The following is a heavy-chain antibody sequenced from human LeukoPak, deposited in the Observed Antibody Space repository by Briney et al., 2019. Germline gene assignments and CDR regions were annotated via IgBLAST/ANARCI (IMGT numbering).Heavy chain of an antibody. CDR2: ISYDGSNK. D-gene: IGHD2-21*02. V-gene: IGHV3-30-3*01. Sequence: GGSLRLSCAASGFTFSSYAMHWVRQAPGKGLEWVAVISYDGSNKYYADSVKGRFTISRDNSKNTMYLQMNSLRAEDTAVYYCARQAYCGGDCYSDDAFDIWGQGTMVTVSS. CDR1: GFTFSSYA. J-gene: IGHJ3*02. CDR3: ARQAYCGGDCYSDDAFDI.